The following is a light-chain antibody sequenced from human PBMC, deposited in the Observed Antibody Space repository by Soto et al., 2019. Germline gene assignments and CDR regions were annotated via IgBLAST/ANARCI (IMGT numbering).Light chain of an antibody. CDR1: QSVSSN. CDR2: GAS. Sequence: EIVMTQSPATLSVSPGERATLSCRASQSVSSNLAWYHKKPGQAPRLLIYGASTRATGIPARFSGSGSGTEFTLTISSLQSEDFAVYYCQQYNKFPSLTFGGGTKVEIK. J-gene: IGKJ4*01. V-gene: IGKV3-15*01. CDR3: QQYNKFPSLT.